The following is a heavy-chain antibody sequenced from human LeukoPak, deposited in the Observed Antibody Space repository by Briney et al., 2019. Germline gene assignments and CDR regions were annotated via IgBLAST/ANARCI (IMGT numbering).Heavy chain of an antibody. D-gene: IGHD3-3*01. Sequence: SETLSLICTVSGGSISSYYWSWIRQPPGKGLEWIGYIYYSGSTNYNPSLKSRVTISVDTSKNQFSLKLSSVTAADTAVYYCARTITIFGVVDYWGQGTLVTVSS. J-gene: IGHJ4*02. CDR3: ARTITIFGVVDY. CDR1: GGSISSYY. V-gene: IGHV4-59*01. CDR2: IYYSGST.